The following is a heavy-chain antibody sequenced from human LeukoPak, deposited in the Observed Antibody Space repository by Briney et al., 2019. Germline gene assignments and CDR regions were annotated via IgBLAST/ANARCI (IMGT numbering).Heavy chain of an antibody. D-gene: IGHD5-12*01. Sequence: PSEILSLTCTVSGGSISSYYWNWIRQPAGKGLEGIGRVYTSGNTNYNPSLKSRVTMSVDTSKNQFSLMLSSVTAADTAVYYCARDSGYDSNQNAFDIWGQGTMVTVSS. CDR2: VYTSGNT. J-gene: IGHJ3*02. V-gene: IGHV4-4*07. CDR1: GGSISSYY. CDR3: ARDSGYDSNQNAFDI.